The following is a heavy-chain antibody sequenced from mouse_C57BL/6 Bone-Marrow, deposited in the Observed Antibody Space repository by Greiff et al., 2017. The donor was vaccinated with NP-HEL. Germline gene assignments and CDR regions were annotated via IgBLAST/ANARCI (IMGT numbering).Heavy chain of an antibody. CDR2: ISGGGGNT. V-gene: IGHV5-9*01. CDR1: GFTFSSYT. J-gene: IGHJ4*01. Sequence: EVMLVESGGGLVKPGGSLKLSCAASGFTFSSYTMSWVRQTPEKRLEWVATISGGGGNTYYPDSVKGRFTISRDNAKNTLYLQMSSLRSEDTALYYCERRDGYYGAMDYWGQGTSVTVSS. CDR3: ERRDGYYGAMDY. D-gene: IGHD2-3*01.